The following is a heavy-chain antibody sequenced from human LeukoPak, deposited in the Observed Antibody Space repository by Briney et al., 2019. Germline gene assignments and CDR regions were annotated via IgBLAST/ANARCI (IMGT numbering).Heavy chain of an antibody. D-gene: IGHD3-22*01. Sequence: PGGSLRLSCAASGFTFNNYVMSWVRQAPGKGLEWVAAISGSGGSTYYADPLKGRFTISRDNSKNTLYLQMNSLRAEDTALYYCAKDGIGGIYYDSSGYFDNWGQGTLVTVSS. CDR3: AKDGIGGIYYDSSGYFDN. J-gene: IGHJ4*02. V-gene: IGHV3-23*01. CDR2: ISGSGGST. CDR1: GFTFNNYV.